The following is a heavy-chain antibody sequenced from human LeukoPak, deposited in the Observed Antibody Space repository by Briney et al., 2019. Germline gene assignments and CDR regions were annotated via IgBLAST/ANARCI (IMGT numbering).Heavy chain of an antibody. CDR1: GFTFSSYA. J-gene: IGHJ4*02. Sequence: PGGSLRLSCAASGFTFSSYAMHWVRQAPGKGLEWVAVISYDGSNKYYADSVKGRFTISRDNSKNTLYLQMNSLRAEDTAEYYCARDRGSGWYFDYWGQGTLVTVSS. CDR2: ISYDGSNK. D-gene: IGHD6-19*01. CDR3: ARDRGSGWYFDY. V-gene: IGHV3-30*04.